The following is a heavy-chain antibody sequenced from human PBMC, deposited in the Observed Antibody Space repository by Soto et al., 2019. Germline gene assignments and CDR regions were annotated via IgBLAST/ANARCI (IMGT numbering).Heavy chain of an antibody. CDR1: GFTFSSYG. V-gene: IGHV3-30*18. D-gene: IGHD6-19*01. CDR2: IAYDGSNK. J-gene: IGHJ6*01. CDR3: AKGLDDYSSCWYYYYYGLDV. Sequence: GRSLRLSCAASGFTFSSYGMHWVRQAPGKGLEWVAVIAYDGSNKYYADSVKGRFTISRDNSKNTLYLQMNSLRAEDTAVYYCAKGLDDYSSCWYYYYYGLDVWGQGTTVTVSS.